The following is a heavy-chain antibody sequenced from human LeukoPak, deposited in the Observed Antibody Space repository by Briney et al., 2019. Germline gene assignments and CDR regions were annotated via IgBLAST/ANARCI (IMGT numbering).Heavy chain of an antibody. CDR3: ARHCDSGVPNSYGMDV. V-gene: IGHV4-34*01. J-gene: IGHJ6*02. CDR1: GGSFSGYY. D-gene: IGHD6-19*01. CDR2: INHSGST. Sequence: SETLSLTCAVYGGSFSGYYWSWIRQPPGKGLEWIGEINHSGSTNYNPSLKSRVTISVDTSKNQFSLKLSSVTAADTALYYCARHCDSGVPNSYGMDVWGQGTTVIVSS.